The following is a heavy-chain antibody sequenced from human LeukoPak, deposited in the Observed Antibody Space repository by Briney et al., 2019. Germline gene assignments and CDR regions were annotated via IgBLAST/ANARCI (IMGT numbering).Heavy chain of an antibody. J-gene: IGHJ6*03. V-gene: IGHV3-66*01. CDR3: ARVFRLRYFDWLKTYYYMDV. CDR2: IYSGGST. Sequence: GGSLRLSCAASGFTVSSNYMSWVRQAPGKGLEWVSVIYSGGSTYYADSVKGRFTISRDNSKNTLYLQMNSLRAEDTAVYYCARVFRLRYFDWLKTYYYMDVWGKGTTVTVSS. CDR1: GFTVSSNY. D-gene: IGHD3-9*01.